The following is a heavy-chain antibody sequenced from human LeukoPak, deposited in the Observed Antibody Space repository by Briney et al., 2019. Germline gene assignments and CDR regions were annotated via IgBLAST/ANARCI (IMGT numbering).Heavy chain of an antibody. V-gene: IGHV6-1*01. D-gene: IGHD6-13*01. Sequence: SRTLSLTCAISGDSVSSNSAAWNWIRQSPSRGLEWLGRTYYRSKWYNDYAVSVKSRITINPDTSKNQFSLHLNSVTPGDTAVYYCARDEQQLVRPFDYWGQGTLVTVSS. J-gene: IGHJ4*02. CDR3: ARDEQQLVRPFDY. CDR1: GDSVSSNSAA. CDR2: TYYRSKWYN.